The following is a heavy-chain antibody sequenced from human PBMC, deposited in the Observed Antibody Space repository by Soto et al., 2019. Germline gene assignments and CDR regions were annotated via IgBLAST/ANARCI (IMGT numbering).Heavy chain of an antibody. CDR1: GFTFSSYS. CDR3: ARDPMVRGATLDY. D-gene: IGHD3-10*01. Sequence: EVQLVESGGGLVKPGGSLRLSCADSGFTFSSYSMNWVRQAPGKGLEWVSSISSSSSYIYYADSVKGRFTISRDNAKNSLYLQMNSLRAEDTAVYYCARDPMVRGATLDYWGQGTLVSVSS. V-gene: IGHV3-21*01. CDR2: ISSSSSYI. J-gene: IGHJ4*02.